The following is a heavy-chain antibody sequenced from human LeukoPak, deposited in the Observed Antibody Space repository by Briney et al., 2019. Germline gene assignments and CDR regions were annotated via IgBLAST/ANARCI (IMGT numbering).Heavy chain of an antibody. Sequence: PGGSLRLSCAASGFTLSSYAMSWVRQAPGKGLEWVSAISGSGGSTYYADSVKGRFTISRDNSKNTLYLQMNSLRAEDTAVYYCAKGSYGDLTPRAPFRDYWGQGTLVTVSS. J-gene: IGHJ4*02. V-gene: IGHV3-23*01. CDR2: ISGSGGST. CDR1: GFTLSSYA. CDR3: AKGSYGDLTPRAPFRDY. D-gene: IGHD4-17*01.